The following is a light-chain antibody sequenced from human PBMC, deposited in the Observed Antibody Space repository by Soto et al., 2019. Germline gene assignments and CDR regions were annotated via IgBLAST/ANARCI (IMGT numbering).Light chain of an antibody. CDR3: AAWDDSLSGRV. Sequence: QSVLTQPPSASGTPGQRVTMSCSGSGSNIGPNYVYWFQQFPGTAPKLLIYNNDQRPSGVHDRFSGSKSGTSASLDISGLRSEDEADYYCAAWDDSLSGRVFGGGTKVTVL. CDR1: GSNIGPNY. CDR2: NND. J-gene: IGLJ3*02. V-gene: IGLV1-47*02.